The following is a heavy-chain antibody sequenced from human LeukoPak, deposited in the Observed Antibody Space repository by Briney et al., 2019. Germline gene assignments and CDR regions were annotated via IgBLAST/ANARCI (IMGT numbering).Heavy chain of an antibody. Sequence: GGSLRLSCAASGFTFSSYSMNWVRQAPGKGLEWVSSISSSSSYIYYADSVKGRFTISRDNAKNSLYLQMNSLRAEDTAVYYCARVGDNDYGDHEIDYWGQGTLVTVSS. D-gene: IGHD4-17*01. CDR2: ISSSSSYI. CDR1: GFTFSSYS. CDR3: ARVGDNDYGDHEIDY. V-gene: IGHV3-21*01. J-gene: IGHJ4*02.